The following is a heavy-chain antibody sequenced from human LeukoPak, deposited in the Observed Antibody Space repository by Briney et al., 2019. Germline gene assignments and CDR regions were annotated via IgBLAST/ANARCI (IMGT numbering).Heavy chain of an antibody. V-gene: IGHV3-48*01. D-gene: IGHD3-9*01. Sequence: GGSLRLSCAASGFTFSSYSMNWVRQAPGKGLEWVSYISSSSSTIYYADSVKGRFTISRDNAKNSLYLQMNSLRAEDTAVYYCAKSALTWAMDVWGKGTTVTISS. CDR3: AKSALTWAMDV. J-gene: IGHJ6*04. CDR1: GFTFSSYS. CDR2: ISSSSSTI.